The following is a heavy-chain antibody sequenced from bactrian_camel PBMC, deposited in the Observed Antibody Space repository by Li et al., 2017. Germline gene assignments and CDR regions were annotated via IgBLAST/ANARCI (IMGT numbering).Heavy chain of an antibody. D-gene: IGHD1*01. V-gene: IGHV3S26*01. CDR3: AADTTVGRWNLFLASQWKY. CDR1: EYTYSGNC. Sequence: VQLVESGGGSVQAGGSLTLSCEFSEYTYSGNCMTWFRQAPGKEREGVAAVDTDGSTTYADSVKGRFIISKDNAKKTLTLQMNNLEVEDTAMYYCAADTTVGRWNLFLASQWKYWGQGTQVTVS. CDR2: VDTDGST. J-gene: IGHJ4*01.